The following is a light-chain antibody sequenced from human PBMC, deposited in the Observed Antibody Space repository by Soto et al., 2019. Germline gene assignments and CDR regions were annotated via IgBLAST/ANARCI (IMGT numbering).Light chain of an antibody. CDR2: EVS. CDR1: SSDPGDYLH. CDR3: SSYRSSNTLEV. V-gene: IGLV2-14*01. Sequence: QSALTQPASVSGSPGQSITVSCTGISSDPGDYLHVSWYQQFPGKAPKLLIYEVSNRPSGVSNRFSGSKSGNTASLTITGLQAEDEADYYCSSYRSSNTLEVFGTGTKLTVL. J-gene: IGLJ1*01.